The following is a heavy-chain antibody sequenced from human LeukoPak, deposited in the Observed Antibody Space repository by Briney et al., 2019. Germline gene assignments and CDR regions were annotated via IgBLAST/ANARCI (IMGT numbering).Heavy chain of an antibody. CDR1: GYTFSNYG. D-gene: IGHD5-24*01. CDR2: INAKDGDL. Sequence: ASVKVSCKASGYTFSNYGISWVRQAPGQGLEWMGWINAKDGDLNYPQKFEGRLTLSTDTGTATAYMELRSLRSEDTAVYYCARSATISASADYWGQGTLVTVSS. CDR3: ARSATISASADY. J-gene: IGHJ4*02. V-gene: IGHV1-18*01.